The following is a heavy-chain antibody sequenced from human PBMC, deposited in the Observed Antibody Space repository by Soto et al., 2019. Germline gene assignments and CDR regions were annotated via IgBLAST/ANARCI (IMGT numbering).Heavy chain of an antibody. CDR1: GVSISTYH. V-gene: IGHV4-4*07. Sequence: PSETRSLTCIVSGVSISTYHWSWIRQPAGKGLEWIGRMHTSGSTNYNPSLKSRVSMSVDTSKNHFSLKVSSVTAADTAVYYCARDEYGHGDSYDSWGQGTLVTVSS. D-gene: IGHD2-8*01. J-gene: IGHJ4*02. CDR3: ARDEYGHGDSYDS. CDR2: MHTSGST.